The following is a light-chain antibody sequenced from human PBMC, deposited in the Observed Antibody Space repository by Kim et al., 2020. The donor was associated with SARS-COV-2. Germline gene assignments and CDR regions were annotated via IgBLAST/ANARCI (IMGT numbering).Light chain of an antibody. CDR2: GAS. CDR1: QSISDF. V-gene: IGKV1-39*01. Sequence: DIQMTQSPPSLSTSIGDRVSISCRASQSISDFVNWYQQRSGKAPKLLIYGASTLQSGVPSRFSGSGSGTDFTLTISSVQTEDFATYYCQQTYKPPYTFGLGTKLEI. CDR3: QQTYKPPYT. J-gene: IGKJ2*01.